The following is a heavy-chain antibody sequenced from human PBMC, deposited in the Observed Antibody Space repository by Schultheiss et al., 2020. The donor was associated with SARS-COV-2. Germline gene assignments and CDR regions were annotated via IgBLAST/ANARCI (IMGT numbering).Heavy chain of an antibody. Sequence: GGSLRLSCAASGFTFSDYYMSWIRQAPGKGLEWVSYISSSGSTIYYADSVKGRFTISRDNAKNSLYLQMNSLRAEDTAVYYCARDRRRLPYYYYYYMDVWGKGTTVTVSS. CDR1: GFTFSDYY. CDR2: ISSSGSTI. D-gene: IGHD4-17*01. V-gene: IGHV3-11*04. CDR3: ARDRRRLPYYYYYYMDV. J-gene: IGHJ6*03.